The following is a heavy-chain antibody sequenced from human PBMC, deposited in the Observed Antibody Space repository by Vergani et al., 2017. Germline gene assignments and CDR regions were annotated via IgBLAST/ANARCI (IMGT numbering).Heavy chain of an antibody. J-gene: IGHJ5*02. V-gene: IGHV3-9*02. CDR3: AKDLGTSSGGGWFDP. CDR1: GFPSAGYA. CDR2: ISWNSNSI. Sequence: EVQLEESGGGLVLPGRSLRLSCVASGFPSAGYAMPWVGQAPGKGLEWVSGISWNSNSIGYADSVKGGFTISRDNAKHSLYLQMNSLRAEDTALYYCAKDLGTSSGGGWFDPWGQGTLVTVSS. D-gene: IGHD6-6*01.